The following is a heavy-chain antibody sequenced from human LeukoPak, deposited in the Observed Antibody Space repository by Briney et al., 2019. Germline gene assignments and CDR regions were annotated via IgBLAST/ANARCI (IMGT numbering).Heavy chain of an antibody. V-gene: IGHV4-34*01. J-gene: IGHJ5*02. CDR1: GGSFSGYY. D-gene: IGHD2-2*01. CDR2: INHSGST. CDR3: AREDIVVVPAASRVLSWFDP. Sequence: SETLSLTCAVYGGSFSGYYWSWIRQPPGEGGEWIGEINHSGSTNYNPSLKSQVTISVDTSKNQFSLKLSSVTAADTAVYYCAREDIVVVPAASRVLSWFDPWGQGTLVTVSS.